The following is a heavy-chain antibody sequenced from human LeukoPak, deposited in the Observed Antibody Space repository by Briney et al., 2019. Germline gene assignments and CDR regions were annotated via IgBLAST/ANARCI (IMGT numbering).Heavy chain of an antibody. J-gene: IGHJ4*02. D-gene: IGHD3-10*01. V-gene: IGHV4-59*12. CDR1: GGSISSYY. Sequence: SETLSLTCTVSGGSISSYYWSWIRQPPGKGLEWIGEIYHSGSTNYNPSLKSRVTISVDKSKNQFSLKLSSVTAADTAVYYCARGLRVLDYWGQGTLVTVSS. CDR2: IYHSGST. CDR3: ARGLRVLDY.